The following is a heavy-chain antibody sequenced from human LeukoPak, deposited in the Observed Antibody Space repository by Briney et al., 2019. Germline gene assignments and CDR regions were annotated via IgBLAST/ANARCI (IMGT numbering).Heavy chain of an antibody. J-gene: IGHJ4*02. CDR3: ARDESGRSPFDF. V-gene: IGHV3-21*01. CDR1: GFTFSSST. D-gene: IGHD2-8*02. CDR2: ITGSSSYI. Sequence: GGSLRLSCAASGFTFSSSTMNWVRQAPGKGLEWVSSITGSSSYIYYADSVKGRFTISRDNAKNSLYLQMNSLRAEDTAVYYCARDESGRSPFDFWGQGALVTVSS.